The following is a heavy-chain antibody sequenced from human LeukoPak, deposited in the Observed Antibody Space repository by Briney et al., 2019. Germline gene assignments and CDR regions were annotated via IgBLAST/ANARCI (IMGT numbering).Heavy chain of an antibody. CDR3: ARHVRGYYYYGMDV. CDR2: INHSGST. CDR1: GGSFSGYY. J-gene: IGHJ6*02. V-gene: IGHV4-34*01. D-gene: IGHD2-8*01. Sequence: SETLSLTCAVYGGSFSGYYWSWIRQPPGKGLEWIGEINHSGSTNYNPSLKSRVTISVDTSKNQFSLKLSSVTAADTAVYYFARHVRGYYYYGMDVWGQGTTVTVSS.